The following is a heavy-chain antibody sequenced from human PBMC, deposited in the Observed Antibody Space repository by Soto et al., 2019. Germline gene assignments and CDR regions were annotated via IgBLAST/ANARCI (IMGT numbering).Heavy chain of an antibody. Sequence: GGSLRLSCAASGFTFSSYGMHWVRQAPGKGLEWVAVISYDGSNKYYADSVKGRFTISRDNSKNTLYLQMNSLGAEDTAVYYCAKDRYAPDIVVVPAAMPCKERGSTVTCGMDVWGQGTTVTVSS. CDR1: GFTFSSYG. CDR2: ISYDGSNK. J-gene: IGHJ6*02. D-gene: IGHD2-2*01. V-gene: IGHV3-30*18. CDR3: AKDRYAPDIVVVPAAMPCKERGSTVTCGMDV.